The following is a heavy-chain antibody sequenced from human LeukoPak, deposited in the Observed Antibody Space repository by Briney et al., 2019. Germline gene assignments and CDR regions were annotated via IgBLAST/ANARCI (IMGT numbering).Heavy chain of an antibody. CDR3: ARTGVLTADY. Sequence: SETLSLTCSVSGGSISSSYWSWIRQPPGKGLEWIGYIYYSGSTNYNPSLKSRVTISVDTSKNQFSLKLSSVTAADTAVYYCARTGVLTADYWGQGTLVTVSS. CDR2: IYYSGST. CDR1: GGSISSSY. V-gene: IGHV4-59*01. D-gene: IGHD1-14*01. J-gene: IGHJ4*02.